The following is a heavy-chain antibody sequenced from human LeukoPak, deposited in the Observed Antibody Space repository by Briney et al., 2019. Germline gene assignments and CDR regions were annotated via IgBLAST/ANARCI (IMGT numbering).Heavy chain of an antibody. J-gene: IGHJ4*02. D-gene: IGHD6-13*01. V-gene: IGHV3-9*01. CDR1: GFTFDDYA. Sequence: SLRLSCAASGFTFDDYAMHWVRQAPGKGLEWVSGISWNSGSIGYADSVKGRFTISRDNAKNSLYLQMNSLRAEDTALYYCAKDLGLGIAAAGRIDYWGQGTLVTVSS. CDR2: ISWNSGSI. CDR3: AKDLGLGIAAAGRIDY.